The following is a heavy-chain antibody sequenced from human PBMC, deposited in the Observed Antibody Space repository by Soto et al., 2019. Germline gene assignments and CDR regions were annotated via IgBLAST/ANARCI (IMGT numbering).Heavy chain of an antibody. CDR2: ISGSGGST. CDR3: ATNGDYVSYYYYGMDV. Sequence: GGSLRLSCAASGFTFSSYATSWVRQAPGKGLEWVSAISGSGGSTYYADSVKGRFTISRDNSKNTLYLQMNSLRAEDTAVYYCATNGDYVSYYYYGMDVWGQGTTVTVSS. J-gene: IGHJ6*02. D-gene: IGHD4-17*01. CDR1: GFTFSSYA. V-gene: IGHV3-23*01.